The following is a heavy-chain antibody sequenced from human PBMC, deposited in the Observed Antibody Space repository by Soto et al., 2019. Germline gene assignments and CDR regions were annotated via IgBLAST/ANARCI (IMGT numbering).Heavy chain of an antibody. V-gene: IGHV2-5*02. CDR3: AHVQSAAGVMWFDP. Sequence: SGATLVKAAQTLRLTWTVAGVSLRSSGGGVGWIRQPPGKALEWLALIYWDDDKRYSPSLKSRLTITKDTSKNQVVLTMTNMDPVDTATYYCAHVQSAAGVMWFDPWGQGTLVTVSS. J-gene: IGHJ5*02. D-gene: IGHD6-13*01. CDR2: IYWDDDK. CDR1: GVSLRSSGGG.